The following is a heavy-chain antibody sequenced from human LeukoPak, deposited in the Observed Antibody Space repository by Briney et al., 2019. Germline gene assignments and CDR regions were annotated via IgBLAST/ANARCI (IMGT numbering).Heavy chain of an antibody. CDR1: GSSFTSYW. Sequence: GESLQISCKGSGSSFTSYWIGWVRQMPGKGLEWMGIIYPGDSDTRYSPSFHGQVTISADKSISTAYLQWSSLKASDTAMYCCARLLPIAAAGTGAPFDIWGQGTMVTVSS. CDR2: IYPGDSDT. J-gene: IGHJ3*02. V-gene: IGHV5-51*01. CDR3: ARLLPIAAAGTGAPFDI. D-gene: IGHD6-13*01.